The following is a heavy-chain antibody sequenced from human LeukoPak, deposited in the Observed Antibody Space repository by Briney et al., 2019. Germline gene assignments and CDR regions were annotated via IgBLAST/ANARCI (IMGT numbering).Heavy chain of an antibody. CDR1: GFIFSDYA. Sequence: PGGSLRLSCTASGFIFSDYAMHWVRQAPGKGLEWVAVMSADGINTFYAASVRGRFTISRDNSKGTVNLQMNRLTSEDTAVYYCARDAGSAWISWFDSWGQGSVVAVSS. V-gene: IGHV3-30-3*01. CDR3: ARDAGSAWISWFDS. J-gene: IGHJ5*01. CDR2: MSADGINT. D-gene: IGHD6-19*01.